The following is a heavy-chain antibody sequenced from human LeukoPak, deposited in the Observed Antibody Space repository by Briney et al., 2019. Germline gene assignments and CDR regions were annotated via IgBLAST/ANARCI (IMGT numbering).Heavy chain of an antibody. D-gene: IGHD3-22*01. CDR3: ARGVSYYDSSGYYNEYFQH. CDR1: GGSISSYY. Sequence: SETLSLTCTVSGGSISSYYWSWIRQPPGKGLEWIGYIYYSGSTNYNPSLKSRVTISVDTSKNQFSLKLSSVTAADTAVYYCARGVSYYDSSGYYNEYFQHWGLGTLVTVSS. J-gene: IGHJ1*01. V-gene: IGHV4-59*08. CDR2: IYYSGST.